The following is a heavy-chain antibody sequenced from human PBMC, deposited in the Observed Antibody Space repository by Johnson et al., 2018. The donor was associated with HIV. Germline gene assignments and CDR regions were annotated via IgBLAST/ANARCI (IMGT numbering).Heavy chain of an antibody. CDR3: TKETRDSRSAFDV. V-gene: IGHV3-30*18. D-gene: IGHD6-13*01. J-gene: IGHJ3*01. Sequence: QVQLVESGGGLVQPGGSLRLSCAASGFTFSSYWMSWVRQAPGKGLEWVGFISYDGSNKYFTDSVKGRFTISRDNSKNTLYLQMNSLRAEDTALYYCTKETRDSRSAFDVWGQGTMVTVSS. CDR2: ISYDGSNK. CDR1: GFTFSSYW.